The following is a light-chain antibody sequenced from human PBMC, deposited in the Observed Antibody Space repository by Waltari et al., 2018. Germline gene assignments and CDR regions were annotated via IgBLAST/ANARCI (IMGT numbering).Light chain of an antibody. CDR2: GAS. V-gene: IGKV3-20*01. CDR1: QSGRQY. J-gene: IGKJ1*01. CDR3: QQYVSLPAT. Sequence: SVRASQSGRQYLAGYQQEPGQAPRLLSFGASSRATGIPDRFSGSGSGTDLSLTISRVEPEDFAVYYCQQYVSLPATFGQGTKVEIE.